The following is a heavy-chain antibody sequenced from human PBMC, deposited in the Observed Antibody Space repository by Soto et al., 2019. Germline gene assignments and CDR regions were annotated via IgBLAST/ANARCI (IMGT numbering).Heavy chain of an antibody. J-gene: IGHJ4*02. CDR2: ISYDGSNK. CDR1: GFTFSSYA. V-gene: IGHV3-30-3*01. D-gene: IGHD3-10*01. CDR3: ARGLLGGGVIMADY. Sequence: GGSLRLSCAASGFTFSSYAMHWVRQAPGKGLEWVAVISYDGSNKYYADSVKGRFTISRDNSKNTLYLQMNSLRAEETAVYYCARGLLGGGVIMADYWGQGTLVTVSS.